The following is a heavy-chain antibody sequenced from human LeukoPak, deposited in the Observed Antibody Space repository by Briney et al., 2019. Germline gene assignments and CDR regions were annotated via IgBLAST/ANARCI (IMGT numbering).Heavy chain of an antibody. J-gene: IGHJ5*02. CDR2: IYYSGST. CDR3: ARSVAPYNWFGP. V-gene: IGHV4-59*01. CDR1: GGSISSYY. Sequence: PSETLSLTCTVSGGSISSYYWSWIRQPPGKGLEWMGYIYYSGSTNYNPSLKSRVTISVDTSKNQFSLKLSSVTAADTAVYYCARSVAPYNWFGPWGQGTLVTVSS.